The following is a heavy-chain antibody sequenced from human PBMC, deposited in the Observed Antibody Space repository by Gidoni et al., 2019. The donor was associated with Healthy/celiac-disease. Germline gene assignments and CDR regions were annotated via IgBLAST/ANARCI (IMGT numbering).Heavy chain of an antibody. CDR2: IYYSGST. J-gene: IGHJ5*02. CDR3: ARGGIVVVPAAPYYDSSGSQNWFDP. Sequence: QVQLQESGPGLVKPSETLSLTCTVSGGSISSYYWSWIRQPPGKGLEWIGYIYYSGSTNYNPSLKSRVTISVDTSKNQFSLKLSSVTAADTAVYYCARGGIVVVPAAPYYDSSGSQNWFDPWGQGTLVTVSS. CDR1: GGSISSYY. V-gene: IGHV4-59*01. D-gene: IGHD2-2*01.